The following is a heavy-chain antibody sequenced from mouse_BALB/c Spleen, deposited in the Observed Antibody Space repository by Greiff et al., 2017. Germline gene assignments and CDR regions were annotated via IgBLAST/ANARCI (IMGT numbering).Heavy chain of an antibody. CDR2: ISSGGST. D-gene: IGHD1-2*01. CDR1: GFTFSSYA. Sequence: EVHLVESGGGLVKPGGSLKLSCAASGFTFSSYAMSWVRQTPEKRLEWVASISSGGSTYYPDSVKGRFTISRDNARNILYLQMSSLRSEDTAMYYCARTTARYFDVWGAGTTVTVSS. CDR3: ARTTARYFDV. J-gene: IGHJ1*01. V-gene: IGHV5-6-5*01.